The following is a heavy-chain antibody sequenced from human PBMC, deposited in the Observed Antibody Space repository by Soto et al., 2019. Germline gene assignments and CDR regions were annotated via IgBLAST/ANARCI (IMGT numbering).Heavy chain of an antibody. CDR3: ARYRISGSWSKFDY. V-gene: IGHV4-31*03. J-gene: IGHJ4*02. CDR1: GLTISSASYY. D-gene: IGHD6-13*01. CDR2: IYYNGST. Sequence: SETLSLTCSVSGLTISSASYYWSWIRQHPGKVLEWVGNIYYNGSTYYSPSLKSRVTVWFDTSKNQFSLRLTSVTAEDTAVYYCARYRISGSWSKFDYWGQGTRVTVSS.